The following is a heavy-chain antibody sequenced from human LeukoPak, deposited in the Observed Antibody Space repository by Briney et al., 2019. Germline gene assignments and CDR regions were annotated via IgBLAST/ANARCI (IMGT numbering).Heavy chain of an antibody. J-gene: IGHJ5*02. CDR2: IYYSGST. CDR3: ARGLIAARGNWFDP. D-gene: IGHD6-6*01. Sequence: SETLSLTCTVSGGSISSYYWSWIRQPPGKGLEWIGYIYYSGSTNYNPSLKSRVTLSVDTSKNQFSLKLSSVTAADTAVYYCARGLIAARGNWFDPWGQGTLVTVSS. V-gene: IGHV4-59*01. CDR1: GGSISSYY.